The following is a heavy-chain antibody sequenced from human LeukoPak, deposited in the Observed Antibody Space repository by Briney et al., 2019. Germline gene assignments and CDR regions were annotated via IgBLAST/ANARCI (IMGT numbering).Heavy chain of an antibody. CDR2: LKSKSDGGET. CDR3: TTVDYDILTGQDAFDF. D-gene: IGHD3-9*01. CDR1: GFTFTNAW. V-gene: IGHV3-15*01. J-gene: IGHJ3*01. Sequence: GGALRLSCAASGFTFTNAWMSWVRQAPGKGLEWVGRLKSKSDGGETDYAATVRGRFTISRDDSKSTLYLHMNSLKIEDTAVYYCTTVDYDILTGQDAFDFWGQGTMVTVSS.